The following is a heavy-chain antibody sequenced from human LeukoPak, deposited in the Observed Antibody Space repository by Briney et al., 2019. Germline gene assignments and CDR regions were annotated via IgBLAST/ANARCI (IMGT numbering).Heavy chain of an antibody. CDR3: TRPYGYCSGGGSCFPFDY. D-gene: IGHD2-15*01. Sequence: GGSLRLSCAASGFTFSAYWMTWVRQAPGKGLEWVANIKQDGSEKDYVDSVKGRFIISRDNARNSLFLQMNSLRAEDTAVYYCTRPYGYCSGGGSCFPFDYWGQGTLLTVSS. V-gene: IGHV3-7*01. CDR1: GFTFSAYW. CDR2: IKQDGSEK. J-gene: IGHJ4*02.